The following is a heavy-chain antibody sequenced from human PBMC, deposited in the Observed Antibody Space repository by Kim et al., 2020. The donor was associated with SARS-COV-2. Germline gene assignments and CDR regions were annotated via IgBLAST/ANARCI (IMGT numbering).Heavy chain of an antibody. CDR2: IRSRGNNYAT. CDR1: GFTFSGAA. Sequence: GGSLRLSCLASGFTFSGAAIHWVRQASGKGLEWIGRIRSRGNNYATSYGASLQGRFRISRDDAKNTAYVQMNSLKTEDTAVYYCARVGSVVWGKGTLV. V-gene: IGHV3-73*01. CDR3: ARVGSVV. J-gene: IGHJ4*02. D-gene: IGHD2-15*01.